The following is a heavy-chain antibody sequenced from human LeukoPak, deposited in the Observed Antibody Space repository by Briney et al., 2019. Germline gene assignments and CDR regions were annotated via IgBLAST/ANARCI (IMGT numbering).Heavy chain of an antibody. V-gene: IGHV3-23*01. J-gene: IGHJ4*02. D-gene: IGHD3-10*01. CDR1: GFTFNTYA. Sequence: GGSLRLSCAASGFTFNTYAMSWVRQAPGKGLEWVSTISSSGGTTYYAGSVKGQFTISRDNSKKTLYLQMNSLRAEDTAVYYCARGPTMVRGVIIELNFDYWGQGTLVTVSS. CDR2: ISSSGGTT. CDR3: ARGPTMVRGVIIELNFDY.